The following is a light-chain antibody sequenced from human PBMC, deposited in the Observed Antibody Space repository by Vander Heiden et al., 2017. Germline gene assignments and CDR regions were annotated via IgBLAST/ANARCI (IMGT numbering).Light chain of an antibody. CDR3: QSFDNTLSGSTV. J-gene: IGLJ2*01. Sequence: QSALTQPPSVSGAPGQRATISCTGSTSNIGAGYDGYWYQKRPGTAPKLLIYDKNIRPSGVPDRFSGSKSGTSASLAISGLQPEDEAEYYCQSFDNTLSGSTVFGGGTKVIVL. V-gene: IGLV1-40*01. CDR1: TSNIGAGYD. CDR2: DKN.